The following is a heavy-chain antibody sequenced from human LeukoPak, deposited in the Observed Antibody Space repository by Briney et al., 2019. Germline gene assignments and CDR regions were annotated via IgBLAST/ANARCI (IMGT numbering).Heavy chain of an antibody. J-gene: IGHJ6*03. Sequence: QTGGSLRLSCAASGFTFSSYAMSWVRQAPGKGLEWVSAISGSGGSTYYADSVKGRFTSSRDNSKNTLYLQMNSLRAEDTAVYYCAKDGDYSSSWSYYYYYYMDVWGKGTTVTVSS. D-gene: IGHD6-13*01. CDR1: GFTFSSYA. CDR3: AKDGDYSSSWSYYYYYYMDV. CDR2: ISGSGGST. V-gene: IGHV3-23*01.